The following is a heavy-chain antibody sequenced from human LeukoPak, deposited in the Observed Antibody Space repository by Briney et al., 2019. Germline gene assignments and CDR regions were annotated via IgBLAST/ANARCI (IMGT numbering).Heavy chain of an antibody. CDR1: GGSISSSSYY. CDR3: ARQRSSSWDPNHYYHYMDV. V-gene: IGHV4-39*01. CDR2: IFYSGST. D-gene: IGHD6-13*01. Sequence: PSETLSLTCTVSGGSISSSSYYWGWIRQPPGKGLEWIGSIFYSGSTYYNPSLKSRVTISVDTSKNQFSLKLSSVTAADTAVYYCARQRSSSWDPNHYYHYMDVWGKGTTVTVSS. J-gene: IGHJ6*03.